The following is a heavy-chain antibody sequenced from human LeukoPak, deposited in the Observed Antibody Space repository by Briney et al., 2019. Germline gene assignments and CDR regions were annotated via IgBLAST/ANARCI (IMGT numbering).Heavy chain of an antibody. Sequence: SEPLSLTCTVSGGFISSYYWSWIRQPAGKGQEWIGRIYTGGSPNYNPSLKSRVTMSVDTSKNQFSLKLSSLTAADTAVYYCARGGVTPLWFGEISGWFDPWGQGTLVTVSS. D-gene: IGHD3-10*01. CDR1: GGFISSYY. CDR3: ARGGVTPLWFGEISGWFDP. CDR2: IYTGGSP. V-gene: IGHV4-4*07. J-gene: IGHJ5*02.